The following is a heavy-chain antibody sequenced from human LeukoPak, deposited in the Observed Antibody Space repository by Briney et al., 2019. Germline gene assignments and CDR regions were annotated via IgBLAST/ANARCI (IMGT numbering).Heavy chain of an antibody. Sequence: GGSLRLSCAASGFTFSHYGMHWVRQAPGKGLEWVAFIRFDGSNQYYADSVKGRFTISRDNSKNTLYLQMNSLGAEDTAVYYCAKDEEYYYGSGSYSPLAYWGQGTLVTVSS. CDR3: AKDEEYYYGSGSYSPLAY. CDR1: GFTFSHYG. D-gene: IGHD3-10*01. J-gene: IGHJ4*02. CDR2: IRFDGSNQ. V-gene: IGHV3-30*02.